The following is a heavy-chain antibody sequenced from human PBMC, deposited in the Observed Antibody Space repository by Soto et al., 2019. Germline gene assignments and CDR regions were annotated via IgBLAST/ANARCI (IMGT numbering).Heavy chain of an antibody. CDR2: IFPSDSDT. CDR1: GCRFNSYW. J-gene: IGHJ5*02. CDR3: ARKDKSGYFSWFDP. V-gene: IGHV5-51*01. Sequence: GESLKISCRTSGCRFNSYWIAWVRQMPGKGLEWMGIIFPSDSDTRYSPSFQGQVTISADRSTSTVFLQWASLKASDTAVYFCARKDKSGYFSWFDPWGQGTLGTV. D-gene: IGHD3-22*01.